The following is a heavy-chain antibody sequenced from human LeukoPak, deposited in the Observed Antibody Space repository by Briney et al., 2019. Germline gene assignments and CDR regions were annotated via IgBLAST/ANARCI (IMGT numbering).Heavy chain of an antibody. CDR1: GFTFTTYS. CDR3: ARGSDGPTYYYDSSGYSI. V-gene: IGHV3-21*01. Sequence: GGSLRLSCEASGFTFTTYSMTWVRQAPGKGLEWVSIISSGSSAIFSADALKGRFTISRDDAKNLLYLDMNSLRAEDTAVYYCARGSDGPTYYYDSSGYSIWGQGTLVTVSS. J-gene: IGHJ4*02. D-gene: IGHD3-22*01. CDR2: ISSGSSAI.